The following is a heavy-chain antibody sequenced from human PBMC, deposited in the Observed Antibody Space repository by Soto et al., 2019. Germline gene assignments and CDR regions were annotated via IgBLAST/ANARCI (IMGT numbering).Heavy chain of an antibody. Sequence: SETLSLTCTVSGGSISSSSYYWGWSRQPPGKGLEWIGSIYYSGSTYYNPSLKSRVTISVDTSKNQFSLKLSSVTAADTAVYYCARHRMRPIAARPPFDYWGQGTLVTVSS. CDR2: IYYSGST. CDR1: GGSISSSSYY. J-gene: IGHJ4*02. D-gene: IGHD6-6*01. CDR3: ARHRMRPIAARPPFDY. V-gene: IGHV4-39*01.